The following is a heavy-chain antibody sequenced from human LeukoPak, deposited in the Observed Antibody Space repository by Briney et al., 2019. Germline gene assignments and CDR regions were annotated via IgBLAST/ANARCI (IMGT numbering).Heavy chain of an antibody. J-gene: IGHJ3*02. Sequence: GGSLRLSCAASGFTFDDYAMHWVRQAPGKGLEWVSSISSSSSYIYYADSVKGRFTISRDNANNSLYLQMNSLRAEDTAVYYCARATGDGRHAFDIWGQGTIVTVSS. CDR1: GFTFDDYA. D-gene: IGHD1-14*01. CDR2: ISSSSSYI. CDR3: ARATGDGRHAFDI. V-gene: IGHV3-21*01.